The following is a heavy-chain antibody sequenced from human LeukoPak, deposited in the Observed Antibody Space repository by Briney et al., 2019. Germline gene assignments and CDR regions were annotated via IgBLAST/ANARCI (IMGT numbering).Heavy chain of an antibody. CDR3: ARSGYCSGGSCYSDAFDI. V-gene: IGHV4-4*02. CDR1: GDSISSSNW. Sequence: SETLSLTCAVSGDSISSSNWWSWVRQPPGKGLEWIGRIYTSGSTDYNPSLKSRVTMSVDTSKNQFSLKLSSVTAADTAVYYCARSGYCSGGSCYSDAFDIWGQGTMVTVSS. CDR2: IYTSGST. J-gene: IGHJ3*02. D-gene: IGHD2-15*01.